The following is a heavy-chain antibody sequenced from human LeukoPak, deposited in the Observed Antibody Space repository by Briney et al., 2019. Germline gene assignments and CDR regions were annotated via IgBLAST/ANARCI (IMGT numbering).Heavy chain of an antibody. V-gene: IGHV4-34*01. CDR3: ARSSTTARRSYAFDI. D-gene: IGHD2-2*01. J-gene: IGHJ3*02. CDR2: INHSGST. Sequence: SETLSLTCAVYGGSFSGYYWSWIRQPPGKGLEWIGEINHSGSTNYNPSLKSRVTISVDTSKNQFSLKLSSVTAADTAVYYCARSSTTARRSYAFDIWGQGTMVTDSS. CDR1: GGSFSGYY.